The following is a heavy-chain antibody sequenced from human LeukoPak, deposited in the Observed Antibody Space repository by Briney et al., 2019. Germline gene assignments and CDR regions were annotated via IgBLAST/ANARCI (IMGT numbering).Heavy chain of an antibody. D-gene: IGHD5-18*01. V-gene: IGHV4-61*01. CDR2: IYYSGST. CDR1: GGSVSSGSYY. CDR3: ARVTSTAMANEEIDY. J-gene: IGHJ4*02. Sequence: SETLSLTCTVSGGSVSSGSYYWSWIRQPPGKGLEWIGYIYYSGSTNYNPSLKSRVTISVDTSKNQFSLKLSSVTAAYTAVYYCARVTSTAMANEEIDYWGQGTLVTVSS.